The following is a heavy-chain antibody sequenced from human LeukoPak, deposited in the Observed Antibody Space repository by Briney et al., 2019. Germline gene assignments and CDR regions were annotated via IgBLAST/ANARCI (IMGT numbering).Heavy chain of an antibody. CDR1: GFTFSSYS. D-gene: IGHD1-7*01. J-gene: IGHJ4*02. CDR3: TRPRTGTTDY. V-gene: IGHV3-21*01. Sequence: KPGGSLRPSCAASGFTFSSYSMNWVRQAPGKGLEWVSYISSSGSSIYYADSVKGRFTMSRDNAKNSLYLQMNSLSAEDTAVYYCTRPRTGTTDYWGEGTLVTVSS. CDR2: ISSSGSSI.